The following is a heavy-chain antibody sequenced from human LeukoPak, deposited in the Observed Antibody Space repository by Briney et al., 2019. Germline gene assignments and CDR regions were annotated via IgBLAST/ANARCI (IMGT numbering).Heavy chain of an antibody. CDR3: ARNDFWSGYYEPYYFDY. CDR1: GGSISSSSYY. CDR2: IYYSGCT. V-gene: IGHV4-39*01. Sequence: SETLSLTCTVSGGSISSSSYYWGWIRQPPGKGLEWIGSIYYSGCTYYNPSLKSRVTISVDTSKNQFSLKLSSVTAADTAVYYCARNDFWSGYYEPYYFDYWGQGTLVTVSS. D-gene: IGHD3-3*01. J-gene: IGHJ4*02.